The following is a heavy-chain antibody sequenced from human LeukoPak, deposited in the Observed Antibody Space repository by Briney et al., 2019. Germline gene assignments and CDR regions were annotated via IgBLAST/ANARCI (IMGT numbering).Heavy chain of an antibody. CDR1: GFTFSSYS. CDR2: ITTSSDTI. V-gene: IGHV3-48*01. Sequence: GGSLRLSCAASGFTFSSYSMNWVRQAPGKGLEWVSYITTSSDTIYYADSVKGRFTISRDNAKNSLYLQMNSLRAEDTAVYYCAKHPSLYYFGSGDYFDYWGQGALVTVSS. J-gene: IGHJ4*02. D-gene: IGHD3-10*01. CDR3: AKHPSLYYFGSGDYFDY.